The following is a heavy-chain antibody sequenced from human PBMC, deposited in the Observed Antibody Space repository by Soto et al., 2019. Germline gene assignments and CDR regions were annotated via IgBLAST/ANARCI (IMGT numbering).Heavy chain of an antibody. V-gene: IGHV1-69*06. J-gene: IGHJ6*02. CDR3: AVGMARSYYYYGMDV. CDR1: GGTFSSYA. Sequence: SVKVSCKASGGTFSSYAIRWVRQAPGQGLEWMGGIIPIFGTANYAQKIQGRVTITADKSTSTAYMELSSLRSEDTAVYYCAVGMARSYYYYGMDVWGQGTTVTVYS. CDR2: IIPIFGTA. D-gene: IGHD6-6*01.